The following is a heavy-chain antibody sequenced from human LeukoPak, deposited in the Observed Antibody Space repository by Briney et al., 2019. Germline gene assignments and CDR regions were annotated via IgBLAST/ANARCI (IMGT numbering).Heavy chain of an antibody. D-gene: IGHD6-19*01. CDR1: GFTLGVYL. CDR3: SRGSGWLSVY. V-gene: IGHV3-49*03. CDR2: ISGGTT. Sequence: GGSLRLSCTASGFTLGVYLMSWFGQAPGKGLEWIGFISGGTTEYAASVKGRFTISRDDSTSIAYLQMNSLTTEDTAVYYCSRGSGWLSVYWGQGTLVTVSS. J-gene: IGHJ4*02.